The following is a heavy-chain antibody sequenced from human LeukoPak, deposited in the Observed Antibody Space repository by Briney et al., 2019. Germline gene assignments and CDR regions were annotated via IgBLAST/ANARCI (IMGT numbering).Heavy chain of an antibody. J-gene: IGHJ5*02. CDR1: GGSISSGSYY. Sequence: SQTLSLTCTVSGGSISSGSYYWTWIRQPAGKGRGWIGRIYTSGSTNYNPSLKSRVTISVDTSKNQFSLKLSSVTAADTAVYYCAREDYDILTGYPRFDPWGQGTLVTVSS. D-gene: IGHD3-9*01. CDR2: IYTSGST. CDR3: AREDYDILTGYPRFDP. V-gene: IGHV4-61*02.